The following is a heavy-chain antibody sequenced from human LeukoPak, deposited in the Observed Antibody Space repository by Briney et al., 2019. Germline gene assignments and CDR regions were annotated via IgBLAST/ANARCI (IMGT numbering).Heavy chain of an antibody. J-gene: IGHJ4*02. D-gene: IGHD3-9*01. V-gene: IGHV1-69*05. CDR2: IIPIFGTA. Sequence: ASVKVSCKASGGTFSSYAISWVRQAPGQGLEWMGGIIPIFGTANYAQKFQGRVTMSTDTSTSTAYMELRSLGSDETAVFYCARVDLLTGYYFFDYWGQGTLVTVSS. CDR1: GGTFSSYA. CDR3: ARVDLLTGYYFFDY.